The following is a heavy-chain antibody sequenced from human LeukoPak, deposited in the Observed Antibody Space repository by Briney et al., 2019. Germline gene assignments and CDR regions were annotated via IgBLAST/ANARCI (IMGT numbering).Heavy chain of an antibody. J-gene: IGHJ3*02. CDR2: IYYSGST. CDR1: GGAISSYY. V-gene: IGHV4-59*01. CDR3: ARDQSIAAAGTNAFDI. Sequence: SETLSLTCTVSGGAISSYYWSWIRQPPGKGLEWIGYIYYSGSTNYNPSLKSRVTISVDTSKNQFSLKLSSVTAADTAVYYCARDQSIAAAGTNAFDIWGQGTMVTVSS. D-gene: IGHD6-13*01.